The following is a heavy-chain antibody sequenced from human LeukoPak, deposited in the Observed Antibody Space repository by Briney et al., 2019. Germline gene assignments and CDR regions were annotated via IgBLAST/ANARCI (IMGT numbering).Heavy chain of an antibody. D-gene: IGHD3-22*01. CDR3: ASYENYYDSSGYLA. V-gene: IGHV3-21*01. J-gene: IGHJ5*02. CDR1: GFTFSSYS. Sequence: PGGSLRLSCAASGFTFSSYSMNWARQAPGKGLEWVSSISSSSSYIYYADSVKGRFTIPRDNAKNSLYLQMNSLRAEDTAVYYCASYENYYDSSGYLAWGQGTLVTVSS. CDR2: ISSSSSYI.